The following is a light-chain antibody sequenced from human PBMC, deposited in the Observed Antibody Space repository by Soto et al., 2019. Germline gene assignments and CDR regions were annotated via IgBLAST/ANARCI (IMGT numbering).Light chain of an antibody. Sequence: EIVLTKSPGTLSLSPGERATLSCRASQSVSSSYLAWYQQKPGQAPRLLIYGASSRATGIPDRFSGSGSGTDFILTISRLEPDDFAVYYFQQYSSAPITFGQGTRLEIK. CDR2: GAS. V-gene: IGKV3-20*01. CDR1: QSVSSSY. J-gene: IGKJ5*01. CDR3: QQYSSAPIT.